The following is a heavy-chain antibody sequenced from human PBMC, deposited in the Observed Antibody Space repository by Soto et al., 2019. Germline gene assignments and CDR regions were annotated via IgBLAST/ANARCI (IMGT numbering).Heavy chain of an antibody. J-gene: IGHJ3*01. CDR1: GYTFTSYD. Sequence: ASVNVSCKASGYTFTSYDINWVRQATGQGLEWMGWMNANSGNTGYVQKFQGRVTMTRDTSITTAYMELSSLRSEDTAVYYCVRMGHHTVWGQGTVVTVSS. CDR2: MNANSGNT. V-gene: IGHV1-8*01. CDR3: VRMGHHTV. D-gene: IGHD2-2*02.